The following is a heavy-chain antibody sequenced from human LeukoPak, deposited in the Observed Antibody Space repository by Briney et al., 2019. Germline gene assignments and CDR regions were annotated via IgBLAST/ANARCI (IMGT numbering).Heavy chain of an antibody. D-gene: IGHD3-10*01. V-gene: IGHV4-30-2*01. J-gene: IGHJ5*02. Sequence: PSETLSLTCAVSDGSISSGGYSWSWIRQPPGKGLEWIGYIYHSGSTYYNPSLKSRVTISVDRSKNQFSLKLSSVTAADTAVYYCARALVTMVRGVIITPWFDPWGQGTLVTVSS. CDR3: ARALVTMVRGVIITPWFDP. CDR1: DGSISSGGYS. CDR2: IYHSGST.